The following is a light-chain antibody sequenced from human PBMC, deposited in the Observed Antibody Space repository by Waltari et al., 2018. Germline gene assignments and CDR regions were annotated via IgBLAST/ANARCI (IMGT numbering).Light chain of an antibody. V-gene: IGKV1-33*01. CDR3: QHYDNLPLT. Sequence: DIQMTQSPSSLSASLGDRVTITCQASQDISNYLNWYQQKPGKAPKRLIYDASNLETGVPSRFSGSGSGTDFTFTISSLQPEDIATYYCQHYDNLPLTFGGGTKVEIK. CDR1: QDISNY. CDR2: DAS. J-gene: IGKJ4*01.